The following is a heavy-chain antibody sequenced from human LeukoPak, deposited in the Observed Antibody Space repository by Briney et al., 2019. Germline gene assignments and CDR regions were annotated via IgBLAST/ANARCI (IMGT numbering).Heavy chain of an antibody. CDR2: INHSGST. Sequence: SETLSLTCAVYGGSFSGYYWSWIRQPPGKGLGWIGEINHSGSTNYNPSLKSRVTISVDTSKNQFSLKLSSVTAADTAVYYCARALVQWLANMPFDYWGQGTLVTVSS. D-gene: IGHD6-19*01. CDR1: GGSFSGYY. V-gene: IGHV4-34*01. CDR3: ARALVQWLANMPFDY. J-gene: IGHJ4*02.